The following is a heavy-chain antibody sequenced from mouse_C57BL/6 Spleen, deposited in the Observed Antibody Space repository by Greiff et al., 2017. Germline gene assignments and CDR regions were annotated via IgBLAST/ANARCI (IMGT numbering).Heavy chain of an antibody. D-gene: IGHD3-3*01. V-gene: IGHV5-17*01. J-gene: IGHJ3*01. CDR3: ASGDVGAWFAY. CDR1: GFTFSDYG. CDR2: ISSVSSTI. Sequence: EVHLVESGGGLVKPGGSLKLSCAASGFTFSDYGMHWVCQAPVEGLEWVAYISSVSSTIYYAHKVKGRFTISRDNARNTLFLQMTSLRSEDTAMYSCASGDVGAWFAYWGQGTLVTVSA.